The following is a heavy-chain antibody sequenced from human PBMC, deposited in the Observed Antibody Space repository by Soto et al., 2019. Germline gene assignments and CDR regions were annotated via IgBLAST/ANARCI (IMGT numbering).Heavy chain of an antibody. D-gene: IGHD1-26*01. Sequence: ASVKVSCKASGYIFTSYVMHWVRQAPGQGLEWMGLINAGDGNTNYAPKYQGRVTITRDTSASAAHMDLSSLTSEDTAVYYCAKGNQELAYWGKGPRVT. CDR3: AKGNQELAY. CDR2: INAGDGNT. J-gene: IGHJ4*02. V-gene: IGHV1-3*01. CDR1: GYIFTSYV.